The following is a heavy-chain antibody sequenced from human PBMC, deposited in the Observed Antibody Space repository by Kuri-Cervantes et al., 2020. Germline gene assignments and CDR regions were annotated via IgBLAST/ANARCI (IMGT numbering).Heavy chain of an antibody. CDR2: IIPIFGTA. J-gene: IGHJ5*02. CDR1: GGTFSSYA. D-gene: IGHD3-10*01. V-gene: IGHV1-69*13. CDR3: ARGRITMVQDQYWFDP. Sequence: SVKVSCKASGGTFSSYAISWVRQAPGQGLEWMGGIIPIFGTANYAQKFQGRVTITADESTSKAYMELSSLRSEDTAVYYCARGRITMVQDQYWFDPWGQGTLVTVSS.